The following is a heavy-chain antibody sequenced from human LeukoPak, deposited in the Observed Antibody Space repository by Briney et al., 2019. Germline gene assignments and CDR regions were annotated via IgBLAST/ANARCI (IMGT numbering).Heavy chain of an antibody. CDR2: VNESGGT. Sequence: SETLSLTCAVYIDSFSNYHWNWIRQTPTKGMEWIGEVNESGGTNISPSLRSRVILSVDTSKNQFSLKLISVTVADTAIYYCARGQGATVPLVGKNWFDTWGQGTRVIVSS. D-gene: IGHD1-26*01. J-gene: IGHJ5*02. CDR3: ARGQGATVPLVGKNWFDT. CDR1: IDSFSNYH. V-gene: IGHV4-34*01.